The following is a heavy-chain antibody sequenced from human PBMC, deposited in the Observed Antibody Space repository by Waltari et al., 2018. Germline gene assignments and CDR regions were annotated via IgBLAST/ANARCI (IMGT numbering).Heavy chain of an antibody. J-gene: IGHJ4*02. V-gene: IGHV1-2*06. CDR1: GYTFTGYY. Sequence: QVQLVQSGAEVKKPGASVKVSCKASGYTFTGYYMHWVRQAPGQGLEWMGRINPNSGGTNYAQKFQGRVTMTRDTSISTAYMELSRLRSDDTAVYYCARDGPRAARPLTADYWGQGTPVTVSS. D-gene: IGHD6-6*01. CDR2: INPNSGGT. CDR3: ARDGPRAARPLTADY.